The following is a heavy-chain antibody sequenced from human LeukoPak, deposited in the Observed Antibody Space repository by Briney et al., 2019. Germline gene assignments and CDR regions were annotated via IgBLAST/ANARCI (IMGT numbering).Heavy chain of an antibody. CDR3: RYSGYDVYYYYYMDV. Sequence: GGSLRLSCAASGFTFSDHYMDWVRQAPGKGLEWVGRTRNKANSYTTEYAASVKGRFTISRDDSKNSLYLQMNSLKTEDTAVYYCRYSGYDVYYYYYMDVWGKGTTVTVSS. CDR1: GFTFSDHY. D-gene: IGHD5-12*01. J-gene: IGHJ6*03. V-gene: IGHV3-72*01. CDR2: TRNKANSYTT.